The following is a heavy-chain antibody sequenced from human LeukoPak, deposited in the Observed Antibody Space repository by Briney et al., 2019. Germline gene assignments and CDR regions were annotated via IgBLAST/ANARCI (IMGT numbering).Heavy chain of an antibody. D-gene: IGHD2-21*02. V-gene: IGHV4-4*07. CDR1: GGSISSYY. CDR2: IYTSGST. CDR3: AASYCGGDCYSYYFDY. Sequence: SETLSLTCTVSGGSISSYYWSWIRQPAGKGLEWIGRIYTSGSTNYNPSLKSRVTISVEKPKNQFSLRLSSVTAAGTAVYYCAASYCGGDCYSYYFDYWGQGTLVTVSS. J-gene: IGHJ4*02.